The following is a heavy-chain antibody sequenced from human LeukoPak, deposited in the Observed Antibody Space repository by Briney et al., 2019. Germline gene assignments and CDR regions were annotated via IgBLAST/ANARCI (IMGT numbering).Heavy chain of an antibody. CDR1: GFISSDYY. V-gene: IGHV3-11*03. D-gene: IGHD5-12*01. CDR2: ITSSSTSYK. CDR3: ARHGSGSSFDY. Sequence: PGGSLRLSCAASGFISSDYYMSWLRQAPGKGLEWISYITSSSTSYKNYAGSEKGRLTISRDNAKNSLYLQMNSLTSDDTAVYYCARHGSGSSFDYWGQGTLVTVSS. J-gene: IGHJ4*02.